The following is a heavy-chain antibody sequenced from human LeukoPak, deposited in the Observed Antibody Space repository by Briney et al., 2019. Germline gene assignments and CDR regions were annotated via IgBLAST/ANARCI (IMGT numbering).Heavy chain of an antibody. CDR3: AKGGYYERPWYFDY. V-gene: IGHV3-30*18. CDR1: GFTISHYA. Sequence: PGRSLRLSCAASGFTISHYAMHWVRQAPGKGLEWVAVISFDGTNKFYADSVKGRFTISRDNSKNALYLQMNSLRAEDTAVYYCAKGGYYERPWYFDYWGQGTLVTVSS. J-gene: IGHJ4*02. CDR2: ISFDGTNK. D-gene: IGHD3-22*01.